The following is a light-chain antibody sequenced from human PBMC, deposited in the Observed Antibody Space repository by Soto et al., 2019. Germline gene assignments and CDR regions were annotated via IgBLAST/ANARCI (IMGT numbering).Light chain of an antibody. CDR1: QSISIN. J-gene: IGKJ5*01. CDR3: KQYNNWIT. CDR2: AAS. V-gene: IGKV3-15*01. Sequence: EIVMTQSPATLSVSPGDRAILSCRASQSISINLAWYQQKPGQAPRLLIYAASNRATGVQARFSGSWSGTEFTLTIRSLQSEDFAVYYCKQYNNWITCGQGTRLEIK.